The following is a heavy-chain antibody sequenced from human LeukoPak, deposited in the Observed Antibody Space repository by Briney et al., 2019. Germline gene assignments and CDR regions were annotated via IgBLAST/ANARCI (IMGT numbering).Heavy chain of an antibody. D-gene: IGHD3-10*01. J-gene: IGHJ6*02. CDR1: GFTFSSYA. Sequence: GGSLRLSCAASGFTFSSYAMSWVRQAPGKGLEWVSAISGSGGSTYYADSVKGRFTISRDNSKNTLYLQMNSLRAEDTAVYYCAKEGRAYRVRGQPKKDYYYYYGRDVGPQGTTVTVS. CDR3: AKEGRAYRVRGQPKKDYYYYYGRDV. CDR2: ISGSGGST. V-gene: IGHV3-23*01.